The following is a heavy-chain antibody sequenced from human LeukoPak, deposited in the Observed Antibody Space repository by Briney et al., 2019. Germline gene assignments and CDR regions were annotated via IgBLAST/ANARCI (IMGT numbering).Heavy chain of an antibody. Sequence: SETLSLTCTVSGGSISNYYWSWIRQPPGKGLEWIGYIYYSGSTNYNPSLKSRVIISVDTSKNQFSLKLSSVTAADTAVYYCASTYYYDSSMDVWGKGTTVTVSS. J-gene: IGHJ6*03. CDR2: IYYSGST. D-gene: IGHD3-22*01. CDR3: ASTYYYDSSMDV. CDR1: GGSISNYY. V-gene: IGHV4-59*08.